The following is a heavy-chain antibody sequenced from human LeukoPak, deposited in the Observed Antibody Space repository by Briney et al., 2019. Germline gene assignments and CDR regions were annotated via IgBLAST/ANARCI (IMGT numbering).Heavy chain of an antibody. CDR2: IKGDGIET. V-gene: IGHV3-74*01. CDR3: ARDVALGLGSCAS. Sequence: GGSLRLSCAASGFTFSGSWMHWVRQAPGKGLVWVSRIKGDGIETNYADSVKGRFTVSRDNAKNTLFLQMNSLRAEDTAVNFCARDVALGLGSCASWGQGTLVTVSS. J-gene: IGHJ4*02. CDR1: GFTFSGSW. D-gene: IGHD3-10*01.